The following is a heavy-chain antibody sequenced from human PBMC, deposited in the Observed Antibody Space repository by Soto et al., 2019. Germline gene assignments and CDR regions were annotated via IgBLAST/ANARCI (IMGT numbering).Heavy chain of an antibody. V-gene: IGHV3-33*01. CDR2: IWYDGSNK. Sequence: QVQLVESGGGVVQPGRSLRLSCAASGFTFSSHGMHWVRQAPGKGLEWVAVIWYDGSNKYYADSVKGRFTISRDNSKNTLYLQMNSLRAEDTAVYYCARSNPYCGGDCYSSAHYGMDVWGQGTTVTVSS. CDR3: ARSNPYCGGDCYSSAHYGMDV. D-gene: IGHD2-21*02. J-gene: IGHJ6*02. CDR1: GFTFSSHG.